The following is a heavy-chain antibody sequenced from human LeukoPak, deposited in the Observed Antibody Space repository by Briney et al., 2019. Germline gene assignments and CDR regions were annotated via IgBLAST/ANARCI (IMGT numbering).Heavy chain of an antibody. CDR2: ISSSSSYI. V-gene: IGHV3-21*01. Sequence: GGSLRLSCAASGFTFSSYSMNWVRQAPGKGLEWVSSISSSSSYIYYADSVKGRFTISRDNAKNSLYLQMNSLRAEDTAVYYCARVEWGDYGNFDAFDIWGQGTTVTVSS. CDR1: GFTFSSYS. CDR3: ARVEWGDYGNFDAFDI. J-gene: IGHJ3*02. D-gene: IGHD4-17*01.